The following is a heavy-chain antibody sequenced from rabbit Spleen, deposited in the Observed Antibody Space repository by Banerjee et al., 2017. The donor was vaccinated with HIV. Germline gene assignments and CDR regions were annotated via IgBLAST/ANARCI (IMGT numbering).Heavy chain of an antibody. D-gene: IGHD4-1*01. CDR2: INIVTGKS. CDR1: GVSFSDKDV. J-gene: IGHJ4*01. V-gene: IGHV1S45*01. Sequence: EQLEESGGGLVKPEGSLTLTCKASGVSFSDKDVMCWVRQAPGKGLEWIACINIVTGKSVYATWAKGRFTISKTSSTTVTLQMTSLTVADTATYFCARVSETSGWGEDLWGPGTLVTVS. CDR3: ARVSETSGWGEDL.